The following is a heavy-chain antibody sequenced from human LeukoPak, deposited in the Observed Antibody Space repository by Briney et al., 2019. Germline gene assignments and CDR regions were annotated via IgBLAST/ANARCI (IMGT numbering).Heavy chain of an antibody. Sequence: ASVKVSCKSSGYTFTSYAMNWVRQAPGQGLEWMGWINTNTGNPTYAQGFTGRFVFSLDTSVSTAYLQISSLKAEDTAVYYCARELWLRPYSSSSVSGYWGQGTLVTVSS. D-gene: IGHD6-13*01. CDR3: ARELWLRPYSSSSVSGY. V-gene: IGHV7-4-1*02. J-gene: IGHJ4*02. CDR2: INTNTGNP. CDR1: GYTFTSYA.